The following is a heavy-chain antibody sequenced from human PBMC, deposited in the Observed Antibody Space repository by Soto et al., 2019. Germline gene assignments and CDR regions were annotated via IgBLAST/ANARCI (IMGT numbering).Heavy chain of an antibody. J-gene: IGHJ4*02. CDR1: GFTFSDFG. Sequence: PGGSLRLSCAASGFTFSDFGMHWVRQAPGKGLEWVAVIWYNGNNKYYADSVKGRFTISRDNSKNTLYLQMNSLRAEDTAVYYCARHYWSVSSGYYYFDYWGQGTLVTVSS. D-gene: IGHD6-19*01. V-gene: IGHV3-33*01. CDR3: ARHYWSVSSGYYYFDY. CDR2: IWYNGNNK.